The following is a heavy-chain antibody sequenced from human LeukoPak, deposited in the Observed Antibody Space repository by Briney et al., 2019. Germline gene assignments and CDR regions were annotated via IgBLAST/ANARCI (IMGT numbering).Heavy chain of an antibody. J-gene: IGHJ6*03. D-gene: IGHD2-15*01. CDR3: ARPVWARYCSGGSCYSESSGDYYYMDV. Sequence: GASVNVSCKASGYTFTSYDINWVRQATGQGLEWMGWMNPNSGNTGYAQKFQGRVTMTRNTSISTAYMELSSLRSEDTAVYYCARPVWARYCSGGSCYSESSGDYYYMDVWGKGTTVTVSS. V-gene: IGHV1-8*01. CDR2: MNPNSGNT. CDR1: GYTFTSYD.